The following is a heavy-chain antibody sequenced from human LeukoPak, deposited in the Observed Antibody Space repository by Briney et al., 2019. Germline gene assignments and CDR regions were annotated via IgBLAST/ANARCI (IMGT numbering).Heavy chain of an antibody. J-gene: IGHJ6*03. CDR1: GDSLTKLS. Sequence: ASVRVSCKVSGDSLTKLSIHWVRQAPIKGLEWMGTFDPEYDDPVYAQKFQGRVTMTKDTSTDTAYMELSSLRSEDTAIYYCAKDTISRLAGYYYYYYMDVWGRGTTVTVSS. CDR3: AKDTISRLAGYYYYYYMDV. D-gene: IGHD3-10*01. V-gene: IGHV1-24*01. CDR2: FDPEYDDP.